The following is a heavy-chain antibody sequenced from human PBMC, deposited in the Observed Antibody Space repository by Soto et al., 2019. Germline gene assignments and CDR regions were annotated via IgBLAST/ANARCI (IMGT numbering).Heavy chain of an antibody. Sequence: GGSLRLSCAASGFIFNSYGMSWVRQTPGKGLEWVSAIRDSGGSTDYADSVKGRFTIPRDNAKNSLYLQMNSLRAEDTAVYYCARDQLYYNDISGRPLNAFDVWGQGTMVTVSS. V-gene: IGHV3-23*01. CDR3: ARDQLYYNDISGRPLNAFDV. J-gene: IGHJ3*01. CDR2: IRDSGGST. CDR1: GFIFNSYG. D-gene: IGHD3-22*01.